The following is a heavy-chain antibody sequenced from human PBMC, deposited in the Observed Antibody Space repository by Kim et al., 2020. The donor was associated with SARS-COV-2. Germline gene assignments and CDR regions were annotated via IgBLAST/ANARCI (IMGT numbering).Heavy chain of an antibody. CDR3: ARAGDIVVVPAAIGAFDI. CDR1: GGSISSGGYY. J-gene: IGHJ3*02. D-gene: IGHD2-2*01. CDR2: IYYSGST. V-gene: IGHV4-31*03. Sequence: SETLSLTCTVSGGSISSGGYYWSWIRQHPGKGLEWIGYIYYSGSTYYNPSLKSRVTISVDTSKNQFSLKLSSVTAADTAVYYCARAGDIVVVPAAIGAFDIWGQGTMVTVSS.